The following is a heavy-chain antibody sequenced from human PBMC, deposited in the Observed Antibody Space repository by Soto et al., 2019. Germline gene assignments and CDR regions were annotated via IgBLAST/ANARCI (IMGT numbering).Heavy chain of an antibody. Sequence: GASVKVSCKASGGTFSSYAISWVRQAPGQGLEWMGGIIPIFGTANYAQKFQGRVTITADKSTSTAYMELSSLRSEDTAVYYCARPEANYYDSSAYGFDYWGQGTLVTVSS. CDR2: IIPIFGTA. J-gene: IGHJ4*02. CDR3: ARPEANYYDSSAYGFDY. CDR1: GGTFSSYA. D-gene: IGHD3-22*01. V-gene: IGHV1-69*06.